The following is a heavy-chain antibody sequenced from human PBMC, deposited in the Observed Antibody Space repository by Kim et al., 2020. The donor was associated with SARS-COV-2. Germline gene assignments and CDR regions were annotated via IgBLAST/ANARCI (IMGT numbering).Heavy chain of an antibody. J-gene: IGHJ4*02. V-gene: IGHV4-30-4*01. CDR1: GGSISSGDYY. CDR3: ARGPSLATLFDY. Sequence: SETLSLTCTDSGGSISSGDYYWSWIRQPPGKGLEWIGYIYYSGSTYCNPSLKSRVTISVDTSKNQFSLKLSSVTAADTAVYYCARGPSLATLFDYWGQGTLVTVSS. CDR2: IYYSGST. D-gene: IGHD3-16*01.